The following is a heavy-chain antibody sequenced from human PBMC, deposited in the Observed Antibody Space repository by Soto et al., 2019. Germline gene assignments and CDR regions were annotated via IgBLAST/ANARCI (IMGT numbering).Heavy chain of an antibody. CDR1: GYTFTSYA. J-gene: IGHJ4*02. V-gene: IGHV1-3*01. CDR2: INAGNGNT. CDR3: ARDRPGSQHYFDY. Sequence: ASVKVSCKASGYTFTSYAMHWVRQAPGQRLEWMGWINAGNGNTKYSQKFQGRVTITRDTSASTAYMELNSLRDEDTAVYYCARDRPGSQHYFDYWGQGNMVTVSS. D-gene: IGHD3-10*01.